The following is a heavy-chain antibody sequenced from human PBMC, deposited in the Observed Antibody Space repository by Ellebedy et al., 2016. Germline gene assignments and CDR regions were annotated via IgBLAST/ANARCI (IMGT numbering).Heavy chain of an antibody. D-gene: IGHD6-6*01. J-gene: IGHJ6*02. V-gene: IGHV1-18*01. Sequence: ASVKVSCKASGYTFTSYGITWVRQAPGQGLEWMGWISAYNGNTNYAQKFQGRVTMTTDTSTSTAYMELRSLTSEDTAVYYCARVRRSASARPGRDNYYNGVDVWGQGTTVTVSS. CDR2: ISAYNGNT. CDR1: GYTFTSYG. CDR3: ARVRRSASARPGRDNYYNGVDV.